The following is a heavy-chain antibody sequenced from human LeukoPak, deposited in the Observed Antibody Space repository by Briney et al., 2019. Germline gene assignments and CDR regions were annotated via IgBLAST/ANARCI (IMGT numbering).Heavy chain of an antibody. V-gene: IGHV4-34*01. J-gene: IGHJ4*02. Sequence: SETLSLTCAVYGGSFSGYYWSWIRQPPGKGLEWIGEIHHRGSTNYIPSLKSRATISVGTSMNQFSLKLSSVTAADTAVYYCARGRHYYGSGSYYWWGQGTLVTVSS. CDR3: ARGRHYYGSGSYYW. CDR1: GGSFSGYY. D-gene: IGHD3-10*01. CDR2: IHHRGST.